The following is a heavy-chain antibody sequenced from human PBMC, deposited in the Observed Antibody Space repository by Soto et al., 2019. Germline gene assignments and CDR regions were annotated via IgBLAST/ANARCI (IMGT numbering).Heavy chain of an antibody. J-gene: IGHJ5*02. V-gene: IGHV4-59*01. CDR2: IYYSGST. CDR3: ARGVATIGP. D-gene: IGHD5-12*01. CDR1: GDSISREY. Sequence: SETLSLTCTVSGDSISREYWSWIRQPPGKGLEWIGYIYYSGSTNYNPSLKSRVTISVDTPKNQFSLKLTSVTAADTAVYYCARGVATIGPWGQGTLVTV.